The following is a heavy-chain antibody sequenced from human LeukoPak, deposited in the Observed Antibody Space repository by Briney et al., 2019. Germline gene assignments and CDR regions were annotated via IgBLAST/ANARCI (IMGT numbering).Heavy chain of an antibody. CDR2: IYSGGST. Sequence: GGSLRLSCAASGFTVSSNYMSWVRQAPGKGLEWVSVIYSGGSTYYADSVKGRFTISRDNSKNTLYLQMNSLRAEDTAVYYCAREGDYYDSSATDAFDIWGQGTMVTVSS. J-gene: IGHJ3*02. CDR3: AREGDYYDSSATDAFDI. CDR1: GFTVSSNY. V-gene: IGHV3-53*01. D-gene: IGHD3-22*01.